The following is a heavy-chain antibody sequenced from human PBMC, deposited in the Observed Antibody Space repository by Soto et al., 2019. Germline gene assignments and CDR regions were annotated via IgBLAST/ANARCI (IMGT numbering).Heavy chain of an antibody. CDR3: AREPHGFLESSSVFGLDI. D-gene: IGHD3-3*01. Sequence: PGGSLRLSCAASGFTFSDSYMTWIRQAPGKGLEWVAYISSNGDTIYYADSLKGRITISRDNAENSLYLQMNSLRAEDTAVYYCAREPHGFLESSSVFGLDIWGQGTVVTVSS. J-gene: IGHJ3*02. CDR1: GFTFSDSY. CDR2: ISSNGDTI. V-gene: IGHV3-11*01.